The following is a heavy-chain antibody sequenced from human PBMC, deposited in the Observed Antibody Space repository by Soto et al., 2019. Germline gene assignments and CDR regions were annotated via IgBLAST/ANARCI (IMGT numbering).Heavy chain of an antibody. Sequence: EVQLLESGGGLVQPGGSLRLSCAASGFTFSNFAMSWVRQAPGKGLEWVSGISYSGGSTYYADSVKGRFTISRDNSKNTLHLQMNSLRAEDTAVYYCAKDRARGYCTSTSCYGDYYYYMDVWAKGPRSPSP. CDR2: ISYSGGST. CDR1: GFTFSNFA. D-gene: IGHD2-2*01. V-gene: IGHV3-23*01. CDR3: AKDRARGYCTSTSCYGDYYYYMDV. J-gene: IGHJ6*03.